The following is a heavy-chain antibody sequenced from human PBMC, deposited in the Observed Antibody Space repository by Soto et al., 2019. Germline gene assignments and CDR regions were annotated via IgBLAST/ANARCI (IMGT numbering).Heavy chain of an antibody. Sequence: QVQLVQSGAEVREPGASVKVSCKASGYSFTSLDINWVRQTAGQGLEWMGWMQPSTGRTGYAQKFQGRVTMTRDTSINTAYMELTTLTSDDTAVYYCARPDHSSIAAHGAFDIWGQGTMVTVSS. D-gene: IGHD6-6*01. CDR3: ARPDHSSIAAHGAFDI. V-gene: IGHV1-8*01. CDR2: MQPSTGRT. J-gene: IGHJ3*02. CDR1: GYSFTSLD.